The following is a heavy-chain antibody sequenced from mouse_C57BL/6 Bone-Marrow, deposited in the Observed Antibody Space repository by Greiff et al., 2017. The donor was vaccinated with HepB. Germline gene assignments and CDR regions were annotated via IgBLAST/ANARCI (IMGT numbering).Heavy chain of an antibody. CDR1: GFTFSDYY. J-gene: IGHJ4*01. Sequence: EVKVVESGGGLVQPGGSLKLSCAASGFTFSDYYMYWVRQTPEKRLEWVAYISNGGGSTYYPDTVKGRFTISRDNAKNTLYLQMSRLKSEDTAMYYCARQEDYGRSGAMDYWGQGTSVTVSS. CDR2: ISNGGGST. CDR3: ARQEDYGRSGAMDY. V-gene: IGHV5-12*01. D-gene: IGHD1-1*01.